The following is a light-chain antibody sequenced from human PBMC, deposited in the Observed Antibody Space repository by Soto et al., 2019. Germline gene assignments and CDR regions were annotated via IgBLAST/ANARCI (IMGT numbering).Light chain of an antibody. CDR3: CSYAGSYTYG. J-gene: IGLJ1*01. Sequence: QSALTQPRSVSGSPGQSVTIPCTGTSSDVGGYNYVSWYQQHPGKAPKLMIYDVSKRPSGVPDRFSGSKSGNTASLTISGLQAEDEADYYCCSYAGSYTYGFGTGTQLTVL. CDR1: SSDVGGYNY. CDR2: DVS. V-gene: IGLV2-11*01.